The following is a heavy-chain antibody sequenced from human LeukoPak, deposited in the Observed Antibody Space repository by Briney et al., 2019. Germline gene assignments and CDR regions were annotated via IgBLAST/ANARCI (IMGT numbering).Heavy chain of an antibody. CDR3: ARTEAGTDAFDI. CDR2: INHSGST. D-gene: IGHD6-19*01. CDR1: GGSFSGYY. V-gene: IGHV4-34*01. J-gene: IGHJ3*02. Sequence: PSETLSLTCAVYGGSFSGYYWSWIRQPPGKGLEWIGEINHSGSTNYNPSLKSRVTISLDTSKNQFSLKPSSVTAADTAVYCCARTEAGTDAFDIWGQGTMVTVSS.